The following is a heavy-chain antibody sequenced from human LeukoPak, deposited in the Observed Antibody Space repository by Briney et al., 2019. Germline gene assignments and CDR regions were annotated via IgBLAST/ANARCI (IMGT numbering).Heavy chain of an antibody. Sequence: SETLSLTCTVSGGSISSYYWSWIRQPPGRGLEWIGYIYYSGSTNYNPSLKSRVTISVDTSKNQFSLKLSSVTAADTAVYYCARVGYSYGGPYYFDYWGQGTLVTVSS. J-gene: IGHJ4*02. V-gene: IGHV4-59*01. CDR3: ARVGYSYGGPYYFDY. CDR1: GGSISSYY. D-gene: IGHD5-18*01. CDR2: IYYSGST.